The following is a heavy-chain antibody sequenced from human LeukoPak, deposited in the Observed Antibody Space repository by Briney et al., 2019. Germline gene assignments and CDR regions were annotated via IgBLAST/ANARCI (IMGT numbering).Heavy chain of an antibody. Sequence: GGSLRLSCAASGFTFSSYAMHWVRQAPGKGLEWVAVISYDGSNKYYADSVKGRFTISRDNSKNTLYLQMNSLRAEDTAVYYCARGSGYDLGDAFDIWGQGTMVTVSS. J-gene: IGHJ3*02. CDR3: ARGSGYDLGDAFDI. CDR2: ISYDGSNK. CDR1: GFTFSSYA. D-gene: IGHD5-12*01. V-gene: IGHV3-30*14.